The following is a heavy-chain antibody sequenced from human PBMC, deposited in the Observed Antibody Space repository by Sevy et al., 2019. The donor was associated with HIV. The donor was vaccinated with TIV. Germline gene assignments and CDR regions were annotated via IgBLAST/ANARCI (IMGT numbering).Heavy chain of an antibody. CDR2: IKSKTEGGTT. CDR1: GFTFSNVW. V-gene: IGHV3-15*01. J-gene: IGHJ4*02. D-gene: IGHD3-16*01. Sequence: GGSLRLSCAASGFTFSNVWMSWVRQAPGKGMEWVGHIKSKTEGGTTDYAAPVKGRFTISRDDSRNTLDLQMNSLKAEDTALYYCTTGGSILQHWGQGTLVTVSS. CDR3: TTGGSILQH.